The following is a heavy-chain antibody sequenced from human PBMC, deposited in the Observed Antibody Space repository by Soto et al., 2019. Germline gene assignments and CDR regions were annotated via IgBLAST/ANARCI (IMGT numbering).Heavy chain of an antibody. D-gene: IGHD3-3*01. Sequence: QVQLQESGPGLVKPSETLSLTCAASGSSITSYHWSWIRQPAGKGLEWVGRVRHTGDTNYKPSLKRRVTMTMDTSRNEISLKVSSVTAADTGVYFCAKDVSAWRWFDPWGQGVVVMVSS. CDR1: GSSITSYH. CDR3: AKDVSAWRWFDP. V-gene: IGHV4-4*07. J-gene: IGHJ5*02. CDR2: VRHTGDT.